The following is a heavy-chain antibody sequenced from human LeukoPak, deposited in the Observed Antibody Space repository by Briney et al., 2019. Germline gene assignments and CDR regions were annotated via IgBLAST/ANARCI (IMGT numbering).Heavy chain of an antibody. CDR3: ARDGVGSDP. V-gene: IGHV3-48*01. D-gene: IGHD3-3*01. J-gene: IGHJ5*02. Sequence: GGSLRLSCAASGFTFSDYTMNWVRQPPGKGLEWIAYIDITSSSTYYADSVKGRFTISRDNARNSLFLQMNSLRAEDTAVYYCARDGVGSDPWGQGTLVTVSS. CDR1: GFTFSDYT. CDR2: IDITSSST.